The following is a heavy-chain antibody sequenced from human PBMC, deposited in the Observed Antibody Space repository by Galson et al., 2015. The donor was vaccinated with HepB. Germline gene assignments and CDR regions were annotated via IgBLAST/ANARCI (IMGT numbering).Heavy chain of an antibody. D-gene: IGHD3-10*01. CDR3: AREDMVQGSLDAFDI. J-gene: IGHJ3*02. CDR2: ISAYNGNT. CDR1: GYTFTSYG. V-gene: IGHV1-18*01. Sequence: SVKVSCKASGYTFTSYGISWVRQAPGQGLEWMGWISAYNGNTNYAQKLQGRVTMTTDTSTSTAYMELRSLRSDDTAVYYCAREDMVQGSLDAFDIWGQGTMVTVSS.